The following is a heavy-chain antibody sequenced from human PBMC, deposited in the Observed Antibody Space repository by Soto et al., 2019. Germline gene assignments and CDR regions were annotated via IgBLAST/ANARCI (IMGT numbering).Heavy chain of an antibody. CDR3: ARGHCSSTNCYANSRMDV. D-gene: IGHD2-2*01. V-gene: IGHV3-21*01. CDR1: GFTFSSYN. Sequence: GGSLRLSCAASGFTFSSYNMNWVRQAPGKGLEWVSSINSGSSYIYYADSVKGRFTISRDNAKNSMYLQMNSLRAEDTAVYYCARGHCSSTNCYANSRMDVWGKGTTVTVSS. CDR2: INSGSSYI. J-gene: IGHJ6*03.